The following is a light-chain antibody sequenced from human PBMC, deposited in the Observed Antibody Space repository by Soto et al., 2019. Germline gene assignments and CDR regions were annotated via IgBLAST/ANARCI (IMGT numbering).Light chain of an antibody. Sequence: EIVTTQSPATLSVSPGERATLSCRAGQSLSSTIAWYQQKPGQAPRLLIYDASARATAIPARFSGSGSGTDFTLTISRLEPEDFAVYYCQQRSNWPRTFGQGTKVDIK. CDR2: DAS. CDR1: QSLSST. V-gene: IGKV3-11*01. J-gene: IGKJ1*01. CDR3: QQRSNWPRT.